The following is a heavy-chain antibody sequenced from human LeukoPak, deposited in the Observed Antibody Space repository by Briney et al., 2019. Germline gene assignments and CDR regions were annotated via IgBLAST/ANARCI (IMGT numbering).Heavy chain of an antibody. D-gene: IGHD3-22*01. CDR2: ISSSGSTI. CDR1: GFSFSSYE. CDR3: ARDRYDNSGYHDY. V-gene: IGHV3-48*03. J-gene: IGHJ4*02. Sequence: GGSLRLSCAASGFSFSSYEMNWVRQAPGKGLEWVSYISSSGSTIYYADSVRGRFTISRDNAKNSLYLQMNSLRAEDTAVYYCARDRYDNSGYHDYWGQGTLVTVSA.